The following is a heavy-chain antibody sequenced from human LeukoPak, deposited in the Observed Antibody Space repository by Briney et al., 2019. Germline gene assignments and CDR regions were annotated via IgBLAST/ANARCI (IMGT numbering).Heavy chain of an antibody. D-gene: IGHD1-1*01. CDR2: INHSGST. Sequence: PSETLSLTCAVYGGSFSGYYWSWIRQPPGKGLEWIGEINHSGSTNYNPSLKSGVTISVNTSKNQFSLKLSSVTAADTAVYYCARGNDRGGYFDYWGQGTLVTVSS. V-gene: IGHV4-34*01. CDR1: GGSFSGYY. CDR3: ARGNDRGGYFDY. J-gene: IGHJ4*02.